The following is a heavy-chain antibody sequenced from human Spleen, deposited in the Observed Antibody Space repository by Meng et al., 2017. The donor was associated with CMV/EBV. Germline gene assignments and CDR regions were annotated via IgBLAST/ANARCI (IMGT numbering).Heavy chain of an antibody. CDR3: ARGPLIGGTYFDY. J-gene: IGHJ4*02. V-gene: IGHV3-30-3*01. D-gene: IGHD1-1*01. CDR1: GFTFSSYA. CDR2: ISYDGSNK. Sequence: QGRLVESGGGVVQPGRSLRLSCAASGFTFSSYAMHWVRQAPGKGLEWVAVISYDGSNKYYADSVKGRFTISRDNSKNTLYLQMNSLRAEDTAVYYCARGPLIGGTYFDYWGQGTLVTVSS.